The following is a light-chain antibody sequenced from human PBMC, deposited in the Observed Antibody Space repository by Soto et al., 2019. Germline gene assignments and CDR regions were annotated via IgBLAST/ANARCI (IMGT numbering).Light chain of an antibody. CDR3: LQHNSYPPP. V-gene: IGKV1-17*03. CDR2: ATS. CDR1: QGISNY. J-gene: IGKJ2*01. Sequence: DIQMTQSPSAMSASVGDRVTITCRASQGISNYFAWFQQKPGKVRKRLIYATSSLQSGVPSRFSGSKSGTDFPVTISRLHPEDFPHYSCLQHNSYPPPFGGGKKRELK.